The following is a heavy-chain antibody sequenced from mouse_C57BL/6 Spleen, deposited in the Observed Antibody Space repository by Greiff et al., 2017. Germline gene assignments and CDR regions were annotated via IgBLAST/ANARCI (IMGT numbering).Heavy chain of an antibody. CDR1: GFTFSDYY. V-gene: IGHV5-16*01. D-gene: IGHD1-1*01. Sequence: EVQVVESEGGLVQPGSSMKLSCTASGFTFSDYYMAWVRQVPEKGLEWVANINYDGSSTYYLDSLKSRFIISRDNAKNILYLQMSSLKSEDTATYYCAREGCSSYDFDYWGQGTTLTVSS. CDR3: AREGCSSYDFDY. CDR2: INYDGSST. J-gene: IGHJ2*01.